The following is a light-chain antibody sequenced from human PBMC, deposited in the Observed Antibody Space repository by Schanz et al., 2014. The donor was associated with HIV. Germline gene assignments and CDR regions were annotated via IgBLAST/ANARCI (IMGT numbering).Light chain of an antibody. CDR3: LQRSNWPPLT. Sequence: ETVLTQSPGSLSLSPGERATLSCRASQSLGGSQLAWYQHKPGQAPRLLIYGASNRATGIPDRFSGGGSGTDFTLTISRLEPEDFAVYYCLQRSNWPPLTFGGGTKVE. CDR2: GAS. CDR1: QSLGGSQ. J-gene: IGKJ4*01. V-gene: IGKV3D-20*02.